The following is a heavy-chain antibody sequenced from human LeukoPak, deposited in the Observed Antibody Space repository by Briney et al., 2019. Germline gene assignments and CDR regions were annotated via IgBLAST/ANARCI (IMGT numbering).Heavy chain of an antibody. CDR1: GGSISSYY. D-gene: IGHD6-19*01. CDR2: INYSGST. V-gene: IGHV4-59*01. CDR3: AFSRSGWILFDN. Sequence: SETLSLTCTVSGGSISSYYWSWVRQPPGKGLEWIGYINYSGSTNYNPSLKSRVTISVDTSKNQFSLKLSSVTAADTAIYYCAFSRSGWILFDNWGQGSLVTVSS. J-gene: IGHJ4*02.